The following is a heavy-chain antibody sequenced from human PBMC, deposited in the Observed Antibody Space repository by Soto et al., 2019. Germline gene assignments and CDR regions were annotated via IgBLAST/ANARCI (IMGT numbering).Heavy chain of an antibody. CDR3: ARSQGSSTSLDNYYYYNYGMDV. D-gene: IGHD2-2*01. Sequence: QVQLVQSGAEVKKPGSSVKVSCKASGGTFSSYAISWVRQAPGQGLEWMGGIIPSSGTANYAQKLKGSVTITPDESTSTAYMELSSLRSEDTAVYYCARSQGSSTSLDNYYYYNYGMDVWGQGTTVTVSS. CDR2: IIPSSGTA. J-gene: IGHJ6*02. V-gene: IGHV1-69*01. CDR1: GGTFSSYA.